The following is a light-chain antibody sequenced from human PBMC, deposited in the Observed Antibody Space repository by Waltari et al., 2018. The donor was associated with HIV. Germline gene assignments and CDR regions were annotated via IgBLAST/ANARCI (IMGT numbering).Light chain of an antibody. CDR2: DNN. CDR3: GTWDSSLSAGV. Sequence: QSVLTQPPSVSAAPGHRVTIPSSGRSSHIGYYYATWYQQPPGTAPKLLLYDNNKRPSGIPDRFSGSKSGASATLGITGLQTGDEADYYCGTWDSSLSAGVFGGGTKLTVL. J-gene: IGLJ2*01. V-gene: IGLV1-51*01. CDR1: SSHIGYYY.